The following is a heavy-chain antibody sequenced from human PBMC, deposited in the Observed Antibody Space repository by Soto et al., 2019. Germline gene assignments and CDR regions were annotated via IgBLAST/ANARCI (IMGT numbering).Heavy chain of an antibody. CDR3: ARAGTIFGVARDDWFDP. V-gene: IGHV4-30-2*01. CDR1: GGSISSGGYS. J-gene: IGHJ5*02. Sequence: SETLSLTCAVSGGSISSGGYSWSWIRQPPGKGLEWIGYIYHSGSTYYNPSLKSRVTISVDRSKNQFSLKLSSVTAADTAVYYCARAGTIFGVARDDWFDPWGQGTLVTVSS. D-gene: IGHD3-3*01. CDR2: IYHSGST.